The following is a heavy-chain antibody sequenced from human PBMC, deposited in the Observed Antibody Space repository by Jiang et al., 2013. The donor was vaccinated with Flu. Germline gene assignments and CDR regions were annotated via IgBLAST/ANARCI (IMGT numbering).Heavy chain of an antibody. CDR1: GFTFSSYW. CDR2: INSDGSST. V-gene: IGHV3-74*01. Sequence: VQLVESGGGLVQPGGSLRLSCAASGFTFSSYWMHWVRQAPGKGLVWVSRINSDGSSTSYADSVKGRFTISRDNAKNTLYLQMNSLRAEDTAVYYCARMGTAAGPPYYYYYGMDVWGQGTTVTVSS. CDR3: ARMGTAAGPPYYYYYGMDV. D-gene: IGHD6-13*01. J-gene: IGHJ6*02.